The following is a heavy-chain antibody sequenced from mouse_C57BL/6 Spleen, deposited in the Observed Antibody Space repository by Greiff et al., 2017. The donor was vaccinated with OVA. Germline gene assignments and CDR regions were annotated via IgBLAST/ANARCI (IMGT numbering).Heavy chain of an antibody. V-gene: IGHV1-53*01. CDR3: AREDYDGGAWFAY. CDR1: GYTFTSYW. Sequence: QVQLQQSGTELVKPGASVKLSCKASGYTFTSYWMHWVKQRPGQGLEWIGNINPSNGGTNYNEKFKSKATLTVDKSSSTAYMQLSSLTSEDSAVYYCAREDYDGGAWFAYWGQGTLVTVSA. J-gene: IGHJ3*01. CDR2: INPSNGGT. D-gene: IGHD2-4*01.